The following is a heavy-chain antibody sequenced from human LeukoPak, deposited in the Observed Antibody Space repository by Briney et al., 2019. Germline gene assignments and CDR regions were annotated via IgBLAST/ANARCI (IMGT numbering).Heavy chain of an antibody. CDR1: GASISSSY. CDR3: ARGREICGGDCYAFDS. J-gene: IGHJ4*02. V-gene: IGHV4-59*01. D-gene: IGHD2-21*02. CDR2: IYYSGST. Sequence: SETLSLTCTVSGASISSSYWTWIRQPPGKGLEWIGYIYYSGSTNYNPSLKSRVTISVDTSKSQFSLKVSSVTAADTAVYYCARGREICGGDCYAFDSWGQGTLVTVSS.